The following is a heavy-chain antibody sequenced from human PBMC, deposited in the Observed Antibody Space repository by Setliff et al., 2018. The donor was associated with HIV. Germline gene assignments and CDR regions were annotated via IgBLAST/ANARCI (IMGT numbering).Heavy chain of an antibody. CDR1: GDSISGNYY. J-gene: IGHJ4*02. CDR2: VFSGGSS. D-gene: IGHD3-10*01. Sequence: SETLSLTCTVSGDSISGNYYWAWIRQPPGKGPEWIATVFSGGSSKYNPSLWSRVTISVDTSKNQFYLKMDSVTAADTAFYYCARYGPASVIWFGYLDYWGPGMSVTVSS. CDR3: ARYGPASVIWFGYLDY. V-gene: IGHV4-39*01.